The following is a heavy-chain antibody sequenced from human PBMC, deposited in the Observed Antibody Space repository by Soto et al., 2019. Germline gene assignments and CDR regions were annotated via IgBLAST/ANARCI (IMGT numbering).Heavy chain of an antibody. J-gene: IGHJ4*02. CDR2: IKQDGSEK. CDR3: ARDRSYYDYVWGH. Sequence: GGSLRLSFAASGFTFSSYWMSWVRQAPGQGLEWVANIKQDGSEKYYVDSVKGRFTISRDNAKNSLYLQMNSLRAEDTAVYYCARDRSYYDYVWGHWGQGTLVTV. V-gene: IGHV3-7*01. D-gene: IGHD3-16*01. CDR1: GFTFSSYW.